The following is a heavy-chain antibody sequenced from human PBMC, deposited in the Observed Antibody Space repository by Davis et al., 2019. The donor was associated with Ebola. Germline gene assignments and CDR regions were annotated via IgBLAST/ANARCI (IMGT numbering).Heavy chain of an antibody. CDR3: VRTTYGAPEY. D-gene: IGHD1-7*01. V-gene: IGHV3-23*01. Sequence: PGGSLRLSCAGSGFTFSTYAMTWVRQAPGKGLEWVSRISGVGGDPFYADSVKGRFTISRDNAKSTLYLQMNSLTAEDTAVYYCVRTTYGAPEYWGQGTLVTVSS. CDR2: ISGVGGDP. CDR1: GFTFSTYA. J-gene: IGHJ4*02.